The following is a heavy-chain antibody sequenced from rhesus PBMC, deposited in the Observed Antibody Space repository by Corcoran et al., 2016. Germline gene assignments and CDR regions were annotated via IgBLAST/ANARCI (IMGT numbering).Heavy chain of an antibody. D-gene: IGHD3-28*01. CDR2: LYGSSRST. CDR3: ARGYYDISLDY. CDR1: GGSISGGYD. J-gene: IGHJ4*01. V-gene: IGHV4-76*01. Sequence: QVQLQESGPGVVKPSETLSLTCAVSGGSISGGYDWSWIRQPPGKGLEWIGYLYGSSRSTHCHPSLTNRVTISKDASKSVFSLKLSSVTAADTAVYYCARGYYDISLDYWGQGVLVTVSS.